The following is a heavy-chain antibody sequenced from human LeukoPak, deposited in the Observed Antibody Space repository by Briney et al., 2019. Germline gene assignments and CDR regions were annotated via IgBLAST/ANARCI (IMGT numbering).Heavy chain of an antibody. CDR3: ARGGQWLPFDY. Sequence: SETLSLTRAVSSSSIITNHYWAWIRQPPGKGLQWIGNIYHSGITYYSPSLMSRVTMSVDTSKNQFSLKLSSVTAADTAVYYCARGGQWLPFDYWGQGTLVTASS. CDR1: SSSIITNHY. J-gene: IGHJ4*02. CDR2: IYHSGIT. D-gene: IGHD6-19*01. V-gene: IGHV4-38-2*01.